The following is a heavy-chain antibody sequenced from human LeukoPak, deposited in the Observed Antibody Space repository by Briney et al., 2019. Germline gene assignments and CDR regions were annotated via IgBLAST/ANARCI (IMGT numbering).Heavy chain of an antibody. J-gene: IGHJ4*02. CDR1: GFTFSDYY. CDR3: ARERTYYYDSSGYHNDY. V-gene: IGHV3-11*04. CDR2: ISSSGSTI. D-gene: IGHD3-22*01. Sequence: RGSLRLSCAASGFTFSDYYMSWIRPAPRKGLEWVSYISSSGSTIYHADSVKGRFTISRDNAKNSLYLQMNSLRARATAVYDCARERTYYYDSSGYHNDYWGQGTLVTVSS.